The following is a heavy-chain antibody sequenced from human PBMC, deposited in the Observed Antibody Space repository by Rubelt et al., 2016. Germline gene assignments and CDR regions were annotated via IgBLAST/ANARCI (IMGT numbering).Heavy chain of an antibody. V-gene: IGHV3-9*01. Sequence: GKGLEWVSGISWNSGSIGYADSVKGRFTISRDNSKNTLYLQMNSLRAEDTAVYYCAREEAGYCSSTSCYSRRGFDYWGQGTLVTVSS. CDR2: ISWNSGSI. J-gene: IGHJ4*02. CDR3: AREEAGYCSSTSCYSRRGFDY. D-gene: IGHD2-2*01.